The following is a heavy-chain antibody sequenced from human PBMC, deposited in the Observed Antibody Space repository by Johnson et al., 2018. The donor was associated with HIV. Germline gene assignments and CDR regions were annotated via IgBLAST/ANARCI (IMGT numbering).Heavy chain of an antibody. CDR2: MWYDGSNK. CDR3: AKTDMAVDAFDI. CDR1: GFTFSIYG. D-gene: IGHD5-24*01. J-gene: IGHJ3*02. V-gene: IGHV3-33*06. Sequence: QVQLVESGGGVVQPGRSLRLSCAASGFTFSIYGMHWVRQAPGKGLEWVAGMWYDGSNKYYADSVKGRFTISRDNSKNTLYLQMNSLRAEDTAVYYCAKTDMAVDAFDIWGQGTMVTVSS.